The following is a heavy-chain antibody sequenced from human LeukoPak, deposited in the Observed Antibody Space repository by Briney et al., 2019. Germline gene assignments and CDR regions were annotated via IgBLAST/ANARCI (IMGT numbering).Heavy chain of an antibody. Sequence: SETLSLTCAVSGGSISSSNWWSWVRQPPGKGLEWIGEIYHSGSTNYNPSLKSRVTISVDKSKNQFSLKLSSVTAADTAVYYCASTGTGVVVAATDYYYMDVWGKGTTVTVSS. CDR1: GGSISSSNW. CDR3: ASTGTGVVVAATDYYYMDV. CDR2: IYHSGST. J-gene: IGHJ6*03. D-gene: IGHD2-15*01. V-gene: IGHV4-4*02.